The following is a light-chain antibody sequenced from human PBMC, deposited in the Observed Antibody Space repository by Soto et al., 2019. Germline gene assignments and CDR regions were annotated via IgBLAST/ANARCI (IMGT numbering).Light chain of an antibody. J-gene: IGLJ1*01. CDR3: CSYAGSSTFPYV. CDR1: SSDVVGYNY. CDR2: DVS. V-gene: IGLV2-14*01. Sequence: QSALTHPASVSGSPGQSITISCTGTSSDVVGYNYVSWYQQHPGKAPKLMIYDVSNRPSGVSNRFSGSKSGNTASLTISGLQADDEADYYCCSYAGSSTFPYVFGTGTKVTVL.